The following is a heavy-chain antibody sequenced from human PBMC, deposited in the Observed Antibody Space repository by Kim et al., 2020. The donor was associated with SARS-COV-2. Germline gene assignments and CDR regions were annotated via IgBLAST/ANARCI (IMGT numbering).Heavy chain of an antibody. CDR1: GFFVTSPHYY. Sequence: SETLSLTCSVSGFFVTSPHYYWAWIRQSPGKGLEWVGGIYFSGSSYYPPSLRSRVSMSLDTSKNQFSLNLNSVTAADTAVYYCARGTWFGELGSMGVWG. J-gene: IGHJ6*02. CDR2: IYFSGSS. CDR3: ARGTWFGELGSMGV. D-gene: IGHD3-10*01. V-gene: IGHV4-39*07.